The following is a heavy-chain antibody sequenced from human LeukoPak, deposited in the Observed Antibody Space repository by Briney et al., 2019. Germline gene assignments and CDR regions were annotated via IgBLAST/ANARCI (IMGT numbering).Heavy chain of an antibody. J-gene: IGHJ6*03. Sequence: SVKVSCKASGGTFSSYAISWVRQAPGQGLEWMGGIIPIFGIANYAQKFQGRVTITADKSTSTAYMELSSLRSEDTAVYYCARDRAGYYYYMDVWGKGTTVTVSS. CDR1: GGTFSSYA. CDR2: IIPIFGIA. CDR3: ARDRAGYYYYMDV. D-gene: IGHD6-25*01. V-gene: IGHV1-69*10.